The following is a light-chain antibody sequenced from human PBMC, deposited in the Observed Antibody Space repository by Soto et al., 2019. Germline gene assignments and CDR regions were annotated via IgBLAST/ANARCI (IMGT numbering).Light chain of an antibody. CDR1: QSVSSSY. V-gene: IGKV3-20*01. CDR3: QQYGTSPRT. J-gene: IGKJ2*01. Sequence: EIVLTQSPATLSLSPGERATLSCRASQSVSSSYLAWYQQKPGQAPRLLIFGVFNRATGIPDRFSGSGSGTDCTLTISRLEPEDFAVYYCQQYGTSPRTFGQGTKLEIK. CDR2: GVF.